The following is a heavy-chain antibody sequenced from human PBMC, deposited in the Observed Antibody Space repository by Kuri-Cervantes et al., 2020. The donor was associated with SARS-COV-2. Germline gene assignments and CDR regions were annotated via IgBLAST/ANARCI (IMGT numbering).Heavy chain of an antibody. J-gene: IGHJ6*03. Sequence: GESLKIFCVASGFTFSNYVIHWVRQAPGKGLEGVAVIWYDGENEYYAGSVKGRFTISRDNSKNTVSPHMNSLRAEDTAMYYCARGAANYYYMDVWGKGTTVTVSS. CDR3: ARGAANYYYMDV. D-gene: IGHD3-16*01. V-gene: IGHV3-33*08. CDR2: IWYDGENE. CDR1: GFTFSNYV.